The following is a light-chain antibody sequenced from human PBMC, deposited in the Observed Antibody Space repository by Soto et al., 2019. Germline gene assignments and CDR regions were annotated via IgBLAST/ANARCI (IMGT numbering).Light chain of an antibody. Sequence: QSSLTPPGSVSGSPGQSIPMSCTGTISDVRGYDYVSRYQLHPGKAPKLMVFEVSNRPSGVSYRFSGSKSGNTASLTISGLQDEDEADYFCTSYSIITAYIFGTGTKVTV. CDR3: TSYSIITAYI. V-gene: IGLV2-14*01. CDR1: ISDVRGYDY. CDR2: EVS. J-gene: IGLJ1*01.